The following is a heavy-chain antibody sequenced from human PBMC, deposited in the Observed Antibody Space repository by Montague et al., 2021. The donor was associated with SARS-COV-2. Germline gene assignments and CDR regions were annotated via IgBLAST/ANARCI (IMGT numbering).Heavy chain of an antibody. Sequence: SETLSLTCSVSGGSISNYFWSWIRQTPGKGLEWIGYIYNGGSIDYNPSLKSRVTISVDTSKNQFSLKLTSVTAADTAVYYCARFTAVTPSLDFWGQGTLVPVSS. J-gene: IGHJ4*02. V-gene: IGHV4-59*08. CDR1: GGSISNYF. CDR3: ARFTAVTPSLDF. CDR2: IYNGGSI. D-gene: IGHD4-23*01.